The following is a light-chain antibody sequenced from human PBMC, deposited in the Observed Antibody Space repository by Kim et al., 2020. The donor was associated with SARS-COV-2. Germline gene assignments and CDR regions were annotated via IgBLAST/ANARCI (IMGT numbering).Light chain of an antibody. CDR3: QQYHKWPPWT. J-gene: IGKJ1*01. CDR2: GAS. Sequence: GDRATLSCMASQTIIINLALYQQTPGQAPILLIYGASTRATGIPARFSGSGSGTEFTLTINSLQSEDFALYYCQQYHKWPPWTFGQGTKVDI. CDR1: QTIIIN. V-gene: IGKV3-15*01.